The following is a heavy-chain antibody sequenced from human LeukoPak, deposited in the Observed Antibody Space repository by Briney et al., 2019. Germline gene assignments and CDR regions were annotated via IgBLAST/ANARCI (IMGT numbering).Heavy chain of an antibody. CDR1: GFIFSDFA. V-gene: IGHV3-64D*06. CDR3: VKTIYGYAVRDY. J-gene: IGHJ4*02. CDR2: INTNGDTT. D-gene: IGHD3-3*01. Sequence: GGSLRLSCSASGFIFSDFAMHWVRQAPGKALEYVAAINTNGDTTYYADYVKGRFTISRDNSKNTVFLQMGSLRPGDTAVYYCVKTIYGYAVRDYWGQGARVTVAS.